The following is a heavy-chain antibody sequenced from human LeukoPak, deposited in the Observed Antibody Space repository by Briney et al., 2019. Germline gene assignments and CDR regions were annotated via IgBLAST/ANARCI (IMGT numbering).Heavy chain of an antibody. J-gene: IGHJ4*02. CDR1: GFTFSSFS. V-gene: IGHV3-21*01. Sequence: PGRSLRLPCAASGFTFSSFSMNWVRQAPGKGLEWVSSITSSSNYIYYASSVRGRFTISRDNAKNSLYLQMNSLRAEDTAVYYCARDLRLWGQGTLVTVSS. CDR3: ARDLRL. CDR2: ITSSSNYI.